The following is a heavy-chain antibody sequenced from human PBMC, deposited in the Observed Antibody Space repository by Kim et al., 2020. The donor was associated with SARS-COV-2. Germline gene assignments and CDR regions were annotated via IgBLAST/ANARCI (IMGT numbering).Heavy chain of an antibody. D-gene: IGHD2-21*02. CDR2: ISSGGSTI. Sequence: GGSLRLSCEASGFTFSDYYMSWIRQAPGKGLEWVSYISSGGSTIYYADSVKGRFTISRDNAKNSLYLQMNSLRAEDTAVYYCARDNIHRVVVTASISRRQENDAFDIWGQGTMVTVSS. V-gene: IGHV3-11*01. CDR3: ARDNIHRVVVTASISRRQENDAFDI. CDR1: GFTFSDYY. J-gene: IGHJ3*02.